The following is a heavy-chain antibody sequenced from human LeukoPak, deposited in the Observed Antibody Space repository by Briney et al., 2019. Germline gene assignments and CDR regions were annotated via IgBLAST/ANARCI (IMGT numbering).Heavy chain of an antibody. D-gene: IGHD2-2*01. Sequence: GGSLRLSCAASGFTFSDYYMSWIRQAPGKGLEWVSYISSSGSTIYYADSVKGRFTISRDNAKNSLYLQMNSLRAEDTAVYYCARDGYCSSTSSYGTGTYYFDYWGQGTLVTVSS. CDR3: ARDGYCSSTSSYGTGTYYFDY. V-gene: IGHV3-11*04. CDR2: ISSSGSTI. CDR1: GFTFSDYY. J-gene: IGHJ4*02.